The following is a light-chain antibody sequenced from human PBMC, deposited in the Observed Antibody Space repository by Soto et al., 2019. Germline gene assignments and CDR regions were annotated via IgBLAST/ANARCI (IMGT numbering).Light chain of an antibody. J-gene: IGLJ1*01. CDR1: SGHNSYA. CDR3: QTWGTGLHV. V-gene: IGLV4-69*01. CDR2: LNSDGSH. Sequence: QLVLTQSPSASASLGASVKLTCTLSSGHNSYAIAWHQQQPEKGPRYLMNLNSDGSHSKGDGIPDRFSGSSSGAERYLTISSLQSEDEADSYCQTWGTGLHVFGTGTKVTVL.